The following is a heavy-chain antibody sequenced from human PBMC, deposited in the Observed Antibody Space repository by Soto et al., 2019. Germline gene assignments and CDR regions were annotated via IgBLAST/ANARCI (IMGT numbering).Heavy chain of an antibody. CDR3: VKVLKAPYYYDSSGYSSNFY. CDR2: ISSNGGST. D-gene: IGHD3-22*01. J-gene: IGHJ4*02. CDR1: GFTFSSYA. Sequence: GGSLRLSCSASGFTFSSYAMHWVRQAPGKGLEYVSAISSNGGSTYYADSVKGRFTISRDNSKNTLYLQMSSLRAEDTAVYYCVKVLKAPYYYDSSGYSSNFYWGQGTLVTVSS. V-gene: IGHV3-64D*06.